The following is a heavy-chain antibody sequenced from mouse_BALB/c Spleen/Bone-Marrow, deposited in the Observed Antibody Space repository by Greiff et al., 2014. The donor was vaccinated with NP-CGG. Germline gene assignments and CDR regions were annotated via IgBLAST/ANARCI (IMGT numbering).Heavy chain of an antibody. Sequence: VQLQESGAELARPGASVKMSCKASGYTFTSYTMHWVKQRPGQGLEWIGYINPSSGYTNYNQKFKDKATLTADKSSSTAYMQLSSLTSEDSAVYYCARESLYGSNYYWGQGTTLTVSS. V-gene: IGHV1-4*01. D-gene: IGHD1-1*01. CDR1: GYTFTSYT. CDR2: INPSSGYT. CDR3: ARESLYGSNYY. J-gene: IGHJ2*01.